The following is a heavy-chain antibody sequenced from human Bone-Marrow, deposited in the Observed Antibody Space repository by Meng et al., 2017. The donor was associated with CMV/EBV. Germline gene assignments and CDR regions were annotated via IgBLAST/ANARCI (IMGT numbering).Heavy chain of an antibody. J-gene: IGHJ6*02. Sequence: ASVKVSCKASGYTFTGYYMHWVRQAPGQGLEWMGWISAYNGNTNYAQKLQGRVTMTTDTSTSTAYMELRSLRSDDTAVYYCARDLSVPAYYYYYYGMEVWRQGTTVTVSS. V-gene: IGHV1-18*04. D-gene: IGHD2-2*01. CDR1: GYTFTGYY. CDR3: ARDLSVPAYYYYYYGMEV. CDR2: ISAYNGNT.